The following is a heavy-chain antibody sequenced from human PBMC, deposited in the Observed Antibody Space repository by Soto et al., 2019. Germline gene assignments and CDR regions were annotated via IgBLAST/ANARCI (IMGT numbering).Heavy chain of an antibody. CDR2: IYYSGST. V-gene: IGHV4-39*01. Sequence: SETLSLTCTVSGGSISSSSYYWGWIRQPPGKGLEWIGSIYYSGSTYSNPSLKSRVTISVDTSKNQFSLKLSSVTAADTAVYYCAGGFFGYYDSSGPTNHNWFDPWGQGTLVTVSS. CDR1: GGSISSSSYY. CDR3: AGGFFGYYDSSGPTNHNWFDP. D-gene: IGHD3-22*01. J-gene: IGHJ5*02.